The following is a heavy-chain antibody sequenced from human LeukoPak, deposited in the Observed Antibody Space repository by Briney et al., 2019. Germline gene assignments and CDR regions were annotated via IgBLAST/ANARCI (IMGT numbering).Heavy chain of an antibody. J-gene: IGHJ3*02. Sequence: GGSLRLSCAASGFTFSGHSMYWVRQAPGKGLVWVSRVNSDGSDTRYADSVKGRFTVSRDNAKNTLYLQMNSLRAEDTALYYCAREGSVSGYSFDIWGQGTTVSVSS. CDR2: VNSDGSDT. D-gene: IGHD3-22*01. V-gene: IGHV3-74*01. CDR1: GFTFSGHS. CDR3: AREGSVSGYSFDI.